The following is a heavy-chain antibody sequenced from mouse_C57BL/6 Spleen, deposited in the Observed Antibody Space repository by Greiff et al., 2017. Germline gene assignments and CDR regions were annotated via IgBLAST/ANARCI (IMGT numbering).Heavy chain of an antibody. D-gene: IGHD2-4*01. V-gene: IGHV1-50*01. CDR1: GYTFTSYW. Sequence: QVQLQQPGAELVKPGASVKLSCKASGYTFTSYWMPWVKQRPGQGLEWIGEIDPSDSYNNYNQKFKGKATFTVDTSSSTAYQQLSSLTSEDSAVYYCARGAIKAWFAYWGQGTLVTVSA. J-gene: IGHJ3*01. CDR2: IDPSDSYN. CDR3: ARGAIKAWFAY.